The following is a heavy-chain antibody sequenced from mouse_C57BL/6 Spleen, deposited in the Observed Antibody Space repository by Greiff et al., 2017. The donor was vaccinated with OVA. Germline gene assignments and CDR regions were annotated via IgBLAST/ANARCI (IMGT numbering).Heavy chain of an antibody. CDR1: GFTFSSYA. J-gene: IGHJ4*01. Sequence: EVQVVESGEGLVKPGGSLKLSCAASGFTFSSYAMSWVRQTPEKRLEWVAYISSGGDYIYYADTVKGRFTISRDNARNTLYLQMSSLKSEDTAMYYCTSYGNFYYYAMDYWGQGTSVTVSS. CDR3: TSYGNFYYYAMDY. V-gene: IGHV5-9-1*02. D-gene: IGHD2-1*01. CDR2: ISSGGDYI.